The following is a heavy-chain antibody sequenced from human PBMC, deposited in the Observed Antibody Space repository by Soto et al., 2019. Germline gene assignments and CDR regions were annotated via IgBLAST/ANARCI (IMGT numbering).Heavy chain of an antibody. V-gene: IGHV3-11*05. J-gene: IGHJ4*02. Sequence: GGSLRLSCTTSGFTFSDYYMSWIRQAPQKGLEWVSYISNSGGFTNYADSVKGRFTISRDNAKNSLYLQMNSLRPEDTAIYYCARVGRGRYSCYWGQGTLVTVSS. CDR2: ISNSGGFT. CDR3: ARVGRGRYSCY. D-gene: IGHD3-16*01. CDR1: GFTFSDYY.